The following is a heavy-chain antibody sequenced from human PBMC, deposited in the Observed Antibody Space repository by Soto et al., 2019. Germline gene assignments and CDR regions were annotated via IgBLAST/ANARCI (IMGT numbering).Heavy chain of an antibody. CDR1: GDSVSSNSAA. CDR3: ARDRAQFGMDV. V-gene: IGHV6-1*01. CDR2: TYHRSKWHN. J-gene: IGHJ6*02. D-gene: IGHD3-10*01. Sequence: TLSPTCAISGDSVSSNSAAWNWIRKSPSRGLEWLGRTYHRSKWHNDSAESVKSRITINPDTSKNQITLQLNSVTPDDTAVYYCARDRAQFGMDVWGQGTTVTVSS.